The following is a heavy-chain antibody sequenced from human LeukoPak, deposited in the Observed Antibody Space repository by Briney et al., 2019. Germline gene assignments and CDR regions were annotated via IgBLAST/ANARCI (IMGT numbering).Heavy chain of an antibody. CDR1: GGFISSGSYY. CDR2: IYTSGST. CDR3: ARGNCGGDCYNYYYYGMDV. J-gene: IGHJ6*02. Sequence: SQTLSLTCTVSGGFISSGSYYWSWIRQPAGTGLEWIGRIYTSGSTNYNPSLKSRVTISVDTSKNQFSLKLSSVTAADTAVYYCARGNCGGDCYNYYYYGMDVWGQGTTVTVSS. D-gene: IGHD2-21*02. V-gene: IGHV4-61*02.